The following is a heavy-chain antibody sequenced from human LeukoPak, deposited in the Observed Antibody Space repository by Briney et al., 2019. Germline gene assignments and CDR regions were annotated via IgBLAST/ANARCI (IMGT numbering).Heavy chain of an antibody. J-gene: IGHJ5*02. CDR3: AAGYYGSGSYYH. Sequence: ASVKVSCKASGYTFTSYGISWVRQAPGQGLEWMGWISAYSGDTNYAQKFQGRATMTTDTSTSTAYMELRSLSSDDTAVYYCAAGYYGSGSYYHWGQGTLVTVSS. CDR1: GYTFTSYG. V-gene: IGHV1-18*01. CDR2: ISAYSGDT. D-gene: IGHD3-10*01.